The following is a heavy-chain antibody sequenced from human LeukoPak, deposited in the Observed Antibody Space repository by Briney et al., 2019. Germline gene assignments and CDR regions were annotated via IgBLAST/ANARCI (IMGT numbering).Heavy chain of an antibody. J-gene: IGHJ6*03. V-gene: IGHV4-4*07. Sequence: SETLSLTCTVSGGSISSYYWSWIRQPAGKGLEWIGRIYTSGSTNYNPSLKSRVTMSVDTSKNQFSLKLSSLTAAGTAVYYCARDRLITMVRGVIIDYYYMDVWGKGTTVTISS. CDR1: GGSISSYY. CDR3: ARDRLITMVRGVIIDYYYMDV. CDR2: IYTSGST. D-gene: IGHD3-10*01.